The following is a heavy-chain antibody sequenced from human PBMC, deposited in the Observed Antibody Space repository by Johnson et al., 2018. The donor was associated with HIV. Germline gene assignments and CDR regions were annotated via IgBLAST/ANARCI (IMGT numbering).Heavy chain of an antibody. V-gene: IGHV3-64*01. J-gene: IGHJ3*02. D-gene: IGHD2-15*01. CDR3: ARDKCSGGSCYPDAFDI. CDR2: ISSNGGST. Sequence: VQLVESGGGVVQPGRSLRLSCAASGFTFSSYAMHWVRQAPGKGLEYVSAISSNGGSTYYANSVKGRFTISRDNSKNTLYLQMGSLRAEDMAVYYCARDKCSGGSCYPDAFDIWGQGTMVTVSS. CDR1: GFTFSSYA.